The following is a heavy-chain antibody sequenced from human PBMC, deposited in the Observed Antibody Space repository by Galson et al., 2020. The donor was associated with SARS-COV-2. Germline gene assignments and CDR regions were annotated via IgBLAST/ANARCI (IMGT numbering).Heavy chain of an antibody. CDR3: ARHGGGYYYIEGILWFDP. D-gene: IGHD3-9*01. J-gene: IGHJ5*02. CDR2: IYYSVST. V-gene: IGHV4-39*01. Sequence: SEALSLTCTVSGGSISISSYYWCWIRPPPGRGLEWIGRIYYSVSTYYNPSLKSRVTISVDTSKNQFSLKLSSVTAADTAVYYCARHGGGYYYIEGILWFDPWGQGTLVTVSS. CDR1: GGSISISSYY.